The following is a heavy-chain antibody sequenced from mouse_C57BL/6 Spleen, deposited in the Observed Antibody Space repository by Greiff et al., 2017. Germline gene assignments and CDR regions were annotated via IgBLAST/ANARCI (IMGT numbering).Heavy chain of an antibody. J-gene: IGHJ1*03. V-gene: IGHV14-2*01. Sequence: VQLQQSGAELVKPGASVKLSCTASGFNIKDYYMHWVKQRTEQGLEWIGRIDPEDGETKYATKFQGKATITADTSSNTAYLQLSSLTSEDTAVYYCARGGNWYFDVWGTGTTVTVSS. D-gene: IGHD1-1*02. CDR1: GFNIKDYY. CDR3: ARGGNWYFDV. CDR2: IDPEDGET.